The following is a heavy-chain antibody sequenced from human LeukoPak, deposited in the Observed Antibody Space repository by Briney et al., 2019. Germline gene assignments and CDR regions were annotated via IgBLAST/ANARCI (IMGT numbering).Heavy chain of an antibody. CDR1: GGSISSSNW. D-gene: IGHD3-10*01. V-gene: IGHV4-4*02. CDR2: IYHSGST. CDR3: ARELRYGSGSYYNADQMYYFDY. Sequence: SETLSLTCAVSGGSISSSNWWSWVRQPPGKGLEWIGEIYHSGSTNYNPSLKSRVTISVDKSKNQFSLKLSSVTAADTAVYYCARELRYGSGSYYNADQMYYFDYWGQGTLVTVSS. J-gene: IGHJ4*02.